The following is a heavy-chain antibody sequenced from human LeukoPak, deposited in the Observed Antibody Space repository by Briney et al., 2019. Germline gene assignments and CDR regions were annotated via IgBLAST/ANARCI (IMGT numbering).Heavy chain of an antibody. CDR3: AKVGEAGLWGMDFFVY. Sequence: GGSLRLSCAASGFTFDDYAMHWVRQAPGKGLEWVSGISWNSGSIGYADSVKGRFTISRDNAKNSLYLQMNSLRAEDTALYYCAKVGEAGLWGMDFFVYWGQGTQVTVSS. CDR1: GFTFDDYA. CDR2: ISWNSGSI. D-gene: IGHD3-16*01. J-gene: IGHJ4*02. V-gene: IGHV3-9*01.